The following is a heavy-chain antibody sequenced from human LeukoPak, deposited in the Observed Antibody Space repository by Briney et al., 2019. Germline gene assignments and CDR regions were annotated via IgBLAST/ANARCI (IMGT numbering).Heavy chain of an antibody. D-gene: IGHD2-2*01. CDR1: GGSISSGGYY. CDR3: ARVAGVVPAADHYYFDY. J-gene: IGHJ4*02. CDR2: IYHSGST. V-gene: IGHV4-30-2*01. Sequence: PSQTLSLTYTVSGGSISSGGYYWSWIRQPPGKGLEWIGYIYHSGSTYYNPSLKSRVTISVDRSKNQFSLKLSSVTAADTAVYYCARVAGVVPAADHYYFDYWGQGTLVTVSS.